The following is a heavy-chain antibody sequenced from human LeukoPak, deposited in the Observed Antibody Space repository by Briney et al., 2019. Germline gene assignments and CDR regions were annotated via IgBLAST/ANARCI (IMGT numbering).Heavy chain of an antibody. CDR3: ARSRRRAWFGELLSSPYGMDV. CDR1: GFTFSSYS. V-gene: IGHV3-48*01. CDR2: ISSSSSTI. D-gene: IGHD3-10*01. Sequence: PGGSLRLSCAAFGFTFSSYSMNWVRQAPGKGLEWVSYISSSSSTIYYADSVKGRFTISRDNAKNSLYLQMNSLRAEDTAVYYCARSRRRAWFGELLSSPYGMDVWGQGTTVTVSS. J-gene: IGHJ6*02.